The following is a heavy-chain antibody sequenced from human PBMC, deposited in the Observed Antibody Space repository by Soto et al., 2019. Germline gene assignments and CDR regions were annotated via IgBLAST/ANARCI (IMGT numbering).Heavy chain of an antibody. CDR2: IRSKDDGGTA. CDR3: TTGWGYFDY. Sequence: GGSLRLSCAVSGFAVNNAWMNWVRQSPGKGLEWVGRIRSKDDGGTADHAAPVKGRFSISRDDSKNTLYLQMNSLRSEDTAVYYCTTGWGYFDYWGQGTLVTVSS. D-gene: IGHD6-19*01. CDR1: GFAVNNAW. J-gene: IGHJ4*02. V-gene: IGHV3-15*07.